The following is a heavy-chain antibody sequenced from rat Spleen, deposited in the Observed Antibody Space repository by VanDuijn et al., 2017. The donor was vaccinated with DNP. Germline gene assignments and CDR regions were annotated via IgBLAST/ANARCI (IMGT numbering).Heavy chain of an antibody. CDR2: ISTSGGNT. CDR1: GFTFSNYD. J-gene: IGHJ1*01. D-gene: IGHD1-10*01. V-gene: IGHV5-25*01. Sequence: EVQLVESGGGSVQPGRSLKLSCAASGFTFSNYDMVWVRHTPTKGLEWVASISTSGGNTYYRDSVKGRFTVSRDNAKSTLYLQMNSLGSEDTATYYCARRAQPFWYFDFWGPGTMVTVSS. CDR3: ARRAQPFWYFDF.